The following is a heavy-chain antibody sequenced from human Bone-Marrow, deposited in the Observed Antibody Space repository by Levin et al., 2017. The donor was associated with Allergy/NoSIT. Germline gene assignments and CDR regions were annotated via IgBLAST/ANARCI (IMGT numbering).Heavy chain of an antibody. D-gene: IGHD5-24*01. CDR1: GFTFSGSA. Sequence: KVSCAASGFTFSGSAMHWVRQASGKGLEWVGRIRSKANSYATAYAASVKGRFTISRDDSKNTAYLQMNSLKTEDTAVYYCTGGTQLDGYNYDYYDYYMDVWGKGTTVTVSS. J-gene: IGHJ6*03. V-gene: IGHV3-73*01. CDR3: TGGTQLDGYNYDYYDYYMDV. CDR2: IRSKANSYAT.